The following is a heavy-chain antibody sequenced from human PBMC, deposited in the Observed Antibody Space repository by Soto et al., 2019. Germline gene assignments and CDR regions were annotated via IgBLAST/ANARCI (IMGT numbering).Heavy chain of an antibody. CDR2: IIPIFGTA. CDR3: ARGWGYDSNDYYYAY. Sequence: QVQLVQSGAEVRKPGSSVKVSCKASGGTFSRHAISWVRQAPGQGLERMGGIIPIFGTANHAQKFQGRVTIIADESTSTVYMELSSLRSEGTAMYYCARGWGYDSNDYYYAYWGQGTLVIVSS. D-gene: IGHD3-22*01. CDR1: GGTFSRHA. J-gene: IGHJ4*02. V-gene: IGHV1-69*01.